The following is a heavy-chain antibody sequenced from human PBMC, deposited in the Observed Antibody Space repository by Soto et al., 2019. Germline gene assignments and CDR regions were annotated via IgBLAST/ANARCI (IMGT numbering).Heavy chain of an antibody. V-gene: IGHV4-34*01. CDR3: ANLDMITFGGIIGPNDGFDI. CDR2: INHSGST. J-gene: IGHJ3*02. CDR1: GGSFSGYY. Sequence: SETLSLTCAVYGGSFSGYYWSWIRQPPGKGLEWIGEINHSGSTNYNPSLKSRVAISGDTSKNQFSLRLSSVTAADTAVYYCANLDMITFGGIIGPNDGFDIWGQGTMVTVSS. D-gene: IGHD3-16*01.